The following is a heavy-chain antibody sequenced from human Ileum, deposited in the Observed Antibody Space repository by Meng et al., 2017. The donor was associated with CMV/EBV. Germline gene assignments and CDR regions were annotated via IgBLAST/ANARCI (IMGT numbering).Heavy chain of an antibody. J-gene: IGHJ6*02. CDR3: ARDRGVGWNYYYGMDV. CDR2: IYYSGST. V-gene: IGHV4-39*07. D-gene: IGHD6-19*01. CDR1: GDSITSDSTFY. Sequence: SETLSLTCTVSGDSITSDSTFYWGWIRQPPGKGLEWIGSIYYSGSTYYNPSLQSRVTLSVDTSKNQFSLKVRSVTAADTAVYYCARDRGVGWNYYYGMDVWGQGTTVTVSS.